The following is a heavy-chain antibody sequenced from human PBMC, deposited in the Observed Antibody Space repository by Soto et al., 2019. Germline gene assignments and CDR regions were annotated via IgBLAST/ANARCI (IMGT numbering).Heavy chain of an antibody. D-gene: IGHD3-3*01. CDR1: GFTFSSYS. Sequence: LRLSCAASGFTFSSYSMNWVRQAPGKGLEWVSSISSSSSYIYYADSVKGRFTISRDNAKNSLYLQMNSLRAEDTAVYYCARDPTDYDFWSGYYTSYYYGMDVWGQGTTVTVSS. J-gene: IGHJ6*02. CDR3: ARDPTDYDFWSGYYTSYYYGMDV. CDR2: ISSSSSYI. V-gene: IGHV3-21*01.